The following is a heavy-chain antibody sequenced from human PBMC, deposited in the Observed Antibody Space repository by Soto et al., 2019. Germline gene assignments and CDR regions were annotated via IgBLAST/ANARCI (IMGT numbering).Heavy chain of an antibody. D-gene: IGHD2-21*01. CDR3: ARTVLGPDLLADSIVDYYYYMDV. J-gene: IGHJ6*03. Sequence: PSETLSLTCAVYGGSFSGYYWSWIRQPPGKGLEWIGEINHSGSTDYNPSLKSRVTISVDTSKNQFSLKLSSVTAADTAVYYCARTVLGPDLLADSIVDYYYYMDVWDHGTTVTAP. CDR1: GGSFSGYY. CDR2: INHSGST. V-gene: IGHV4-34*01.